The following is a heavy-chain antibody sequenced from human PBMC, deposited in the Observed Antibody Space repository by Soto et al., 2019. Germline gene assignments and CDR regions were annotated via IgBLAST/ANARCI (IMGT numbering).Heavy chain of an antibody. CDR1: SGTISSSNW. CDR3: AREHLGSSGWYAIQYFDY. Sequence: SETLSLTCAVSSGTISSSNWWTWVRQPPGKGLEWIGEINQSGSPNYNPSLRSRVTISVDKSKNQFFLKLSSVTAADTAVYYCAREHLGSSGWYAIQYFDYWGQGTLVTVSS. V-gene: IGHV4-4*02. CDR2: INQSGSP. J-gene: IGHJ4*02. D-gene: IGHD6-13*01.